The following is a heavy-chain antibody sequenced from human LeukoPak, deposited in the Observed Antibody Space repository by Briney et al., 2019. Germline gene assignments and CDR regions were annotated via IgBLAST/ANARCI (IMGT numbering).Heavy chain of an antibody. J-gene: IGHJ6*03. CDR2: IKQDGSEK. Sequence: PGGSLRLSCAASGFTFSSYWMSWVRQAPGKGLEWVANIKQDGSEKYYVDSVKGRFTISRDNAKNSLYLQMNSLRAEDTAVYYCARDARGWWFGSTLYYYYYMDVWGKGTTVTISS. D-gene: IGHD3-10*01. V-gene: IGHV3-7*01. CDR3: ARDARGWWFGSTLYYYYYMDV. CDR1: GFTFSSYW.